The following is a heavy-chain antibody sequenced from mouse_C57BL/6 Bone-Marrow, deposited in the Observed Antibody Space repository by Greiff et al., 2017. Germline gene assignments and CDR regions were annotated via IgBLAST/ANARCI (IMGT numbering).Heavy chain of an antibody. CDR2: ISSGGSYT. CDR3: ARQTFGE. Sequence: EVHLVESGGDLVKPGGSLKLSCAASGFTFRSYGMSWVRQTPDTRLEWVATISSGGSYTYYPDSVNGRFTISRDNAKNTLYLHMSRLKSEDTAMYYCARQTFGEWGQGTSATVSS. CDR1: GFTFRSYG. V-gene: IGHV5-6*01. J-gene: IGHJ4*01.